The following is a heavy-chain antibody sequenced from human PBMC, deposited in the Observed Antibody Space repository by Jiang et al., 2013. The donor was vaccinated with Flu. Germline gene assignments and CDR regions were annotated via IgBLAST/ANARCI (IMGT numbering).Heavy chain of an antibody. V-gene: IGHV4-39*01. CDR2: IYYSGRT. D-gene: IGHD3-22*01. Sequence: GLVKPSETLSLTCTVSGGSISSSSYYWGWIRQPPGKGLEWIGNIYYSGRTYYNPSLKSRVTISVDTSKHQFSLKLSSVTAADTAVYYCAMPYYYDSSGFYYSHIYFDFWGQGTLVTVSS. CDR1: GGSISSSSYY. CDR3: AMPYYYDSSGFYYSHIYFDF. J-gene: IGHJ4*02.